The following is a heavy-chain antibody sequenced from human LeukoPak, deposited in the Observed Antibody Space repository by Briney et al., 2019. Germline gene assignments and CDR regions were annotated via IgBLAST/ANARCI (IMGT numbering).Heavy chain of an antibody. D-gene: IGHD3-9*01. CDR1: GFTFSNAW. CDR2: IKSKTDGGTT. CDR3: TTDIVRFDWLPPTDAFDI. Sequence: PGGSLRLSCAASGFTFSNAWMSWVRQAPGKGLEWVGRIKSKTDGGTTDYAAPVKGRFTISRDDSKNTLYLQMNSLKTEDTAVYYCTTDIVRFDWLPPTDAFDIWGQGTMVTVSS. V-gene: IGHV3-15*01. J-gene: IGHJ3*02.